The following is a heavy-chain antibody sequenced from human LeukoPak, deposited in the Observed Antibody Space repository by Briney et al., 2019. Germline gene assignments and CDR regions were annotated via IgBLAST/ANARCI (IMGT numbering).Heavy chain of an antibody. D-gene: IGHD1-26*01. CDR1: AGSISNYY. Sequence: SETLSLTCTVSAGSISNYYWSWIRQPPGKGLEWIGYIYYSGSTNYNPSLKSRVTISVDTSKNQFSLKLSSVTAADTAVYYCARVGATYYYYYMDVWGKGTTVTVSS. CDR2: IYYSGST. J-gene: IGHJ6*03. V-gene: IGHV4-59*01. CDR3: ARVGATYYYYYMDV.